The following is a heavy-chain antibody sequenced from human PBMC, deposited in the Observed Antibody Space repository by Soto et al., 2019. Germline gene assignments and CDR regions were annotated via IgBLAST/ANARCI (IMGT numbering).Heavy chain of an antibody. D-gene: IGHD3-9*01. CDR1: GFTFSSYA. V-gene: IGHV3-23*01. Sequence: GGSLRLSCAASGFTFSSYAMSWVRQAPGKGLEWVSAISGSGGSTYYADSVKGRFTISRDNSKNTLYLQMSSLRAEDTAVYYCAKDLSIRYFDWSTCFDYWGQGTLVTVSS. J-gene: IGHJ4*02. CDR2: ISGSGGST. CDR3: AKDLSIRYFDWSTCFDY.